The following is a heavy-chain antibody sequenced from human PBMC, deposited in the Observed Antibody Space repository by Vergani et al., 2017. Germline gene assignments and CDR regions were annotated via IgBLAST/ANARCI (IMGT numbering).Heavy chain of an antibody. J-gene: IGHJ4*02. D-gene: IGHD6-19*01. V-gene: IGHV3-30*02. Sequence: QVQLVESGGGVVQPGGSLRLSCVASGFSVSNSGMHWVRQTPGKGLEWVAFIQYDGSDIFYADFVEGRFTISRDNSKNTLYLQMNSLRAEDTAVYYCAKEFWGSSGWYRGPFDYWGQGTLVTVSS. CDR2: IQYDGSDI. CDR1: GFSVSNSG. CDR3: AKEFWGSSGWYRGPFDY.